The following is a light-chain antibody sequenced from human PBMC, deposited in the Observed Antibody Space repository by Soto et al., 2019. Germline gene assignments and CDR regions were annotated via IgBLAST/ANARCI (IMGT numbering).Light chain of an antibody. CDR2: GAS. V-gene: IGKV3-20*01. Sequence: EIVLTQSPGTLSLSPGERATLSCRASQSVSSSYLAWYQQKPGQAPRLLIYGASIRATGIPDRFSGSGSGTDFTLNISRLEPEDFAVYYCQQYGSSLLTFGGGTKVEIK. J-gene: IGKJ4*01. CDR3: QQYGSSLLT. CDR1: QSVSSSY.